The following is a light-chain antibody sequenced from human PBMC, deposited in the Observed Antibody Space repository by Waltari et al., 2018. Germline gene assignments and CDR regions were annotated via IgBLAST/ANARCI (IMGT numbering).Light chain of an antibody. V-gene: IGKV1-5*03. CDR1: QRVGTW. CDR2: IAS. Sequence: DIQMTQSPSTLSASVGDRVTISCRASQRVGTWLAWYQQQPGKAPKILIYIASSLESGVPSSFSGSGSGTEFTLTISSLQPDDFATCSCQQYSSFSTFGQGTKV. CDR3: QQYSSFST. J-gene: IGKJ2*01.